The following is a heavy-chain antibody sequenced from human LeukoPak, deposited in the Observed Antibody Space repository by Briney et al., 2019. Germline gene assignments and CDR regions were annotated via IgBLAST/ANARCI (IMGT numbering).Heavy chain of an antibody. J-gene: IGHJ4*02. CDR2: VTAGGATT. CDR3: AKRDYSDTSGYLPLFNC. Sequence: GGSLRLSCAASGFTFSTYAMAWVRQAPGKGLEWVSGVTAGGATTFYADSVKGRFTISRDNSKNTLYLQMNSLRAEDTAVYYCAKRDYSDTSGYLPLFNCWGQGTLVTVSS. CDR1: GFTFSTYA. V-gene: IGHV3-23*01. D-gene: IGHD3-22*01.